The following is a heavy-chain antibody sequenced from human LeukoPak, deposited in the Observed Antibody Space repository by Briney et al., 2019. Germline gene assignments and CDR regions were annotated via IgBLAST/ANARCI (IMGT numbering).Heavy chain of an antibody. V-gene: IGHV3-48*01. D-gene: IGHD1-26*01. CDR1: GFTFNRYS. J-gene: IGHJ4*02. CDR2: ISSSGTGI. Sequence: GGSLRLSCAASGFTFNRYSMNWVRQVPGKGLEWVAYISSSGTGIYYADSVKGRFAISRDNAKNSVYLQMDSLRGEDTAVYHCAASYSETQLYYFDYWGQGNLVTVSS. CDR3: AASYSETQLYYFDY.